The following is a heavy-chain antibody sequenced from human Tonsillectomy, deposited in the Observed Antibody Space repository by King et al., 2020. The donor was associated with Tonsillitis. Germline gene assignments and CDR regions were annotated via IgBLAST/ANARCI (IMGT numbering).Heavy chain of an antibody. J-gene: IGHJ6*02. CDR3: ANDLKDLGGMDV. Sequence: VQLVESGGGVVQPGRSLRLSCAASGFTFSSYGMHWVRQAPGKGLEWVAVISYDGSNKYYADSVKGRFTISRDNSKNTLYLQMNSLRAEDTAVYYCANDLKDLGGMDVWGQGTTVTVSS. CDR2: ISYDGSNK. V-gene: IGHV3-30*18. D-gene: IGHD3-16*01. CDR1: GFTFSSYG.